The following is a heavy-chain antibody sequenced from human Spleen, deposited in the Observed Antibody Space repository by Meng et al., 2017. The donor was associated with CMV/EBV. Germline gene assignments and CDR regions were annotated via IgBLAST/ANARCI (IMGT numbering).Heavy chain of an antibody. D-gene: IGHD5-12*01. CDR1: GGTFSNYA. CDR3: AKTNYSGYNNYFDY. J-gene: IGHJ4*02. CDR2: ITPIYGTT. Sequence: KAYGGTFSNYAIHWVRQAPGQGLEWVGQITPIYGTTNYAQKFQARGTISTDESSTTAYMEVSGLRSEDTAMYFCAKTNYSGYNNYFDYWGQGTLVTVSS. V-gene: IGHV1-69*05.